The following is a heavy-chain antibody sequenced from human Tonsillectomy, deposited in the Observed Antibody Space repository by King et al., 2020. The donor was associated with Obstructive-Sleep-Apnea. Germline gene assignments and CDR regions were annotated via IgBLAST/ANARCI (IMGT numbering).Heavy chain of an antibody. CDR1: GVSFNDFG. Sequence: VQLVESGGGVVQPGRSLRLSCAASGVSFNDFGMHWVRQAPGKGLEWVAVISTDGSDTRQADSVKGRFTISRDNPRNTLYLQMNSLRADDTAVYYCARAVRGILVDYWGQGTLVTVSS. CDR2: ISTDGSDT. D-gene: IGHD3-10*01. J-gene: IGHJ4*02. V-gene: IGHV3-33*05. CDR3: ARAVRGILVDY.